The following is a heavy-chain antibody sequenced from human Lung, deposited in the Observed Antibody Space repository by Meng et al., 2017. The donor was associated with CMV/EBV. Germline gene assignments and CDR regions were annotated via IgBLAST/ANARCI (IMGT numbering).Heavy chain of an antibody. CDR1: GYTFTSYY. CDR2: INPSGGNT. CDR3: ARADYDSSGYYYSN. Sequence: ASVXVSXXASGYTFTSYYMHWVRQAPGQGLEWMGIINPSGGNTNYAQKFQGRVTMTRDTSTSTVYMELSSLRSEDTAMYYCARADYDSSGYYYSNWGQGTXVTVSS. D-gene: IGHD3-22*01. V-gene: IGHV1-46*01. J-gene: IGHJ4*02.